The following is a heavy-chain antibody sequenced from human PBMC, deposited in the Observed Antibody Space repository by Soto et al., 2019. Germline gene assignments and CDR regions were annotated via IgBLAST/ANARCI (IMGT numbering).Heavy chain of an antibody. Sequence: QVQLRESGPGLVKPSQTLSLTCTVSGGSINSGGYYWNWIRQHPGKGLEWIGYMYYSGSTYYNPFRVRRVIIAADTSENHFPLKLSSVTAADTAVYFCARGYRQSGYSSSWVFDYWGQGTLVNVSS. J-gene: IGHJ4*02. D-gene: IGHD6-13*01. CDR3: ARGYRQSGYSSSWVFDY. V-gene: IGHV4-31*03. CDR1: GGSINSGGYY. CDR2: MYYSGST.